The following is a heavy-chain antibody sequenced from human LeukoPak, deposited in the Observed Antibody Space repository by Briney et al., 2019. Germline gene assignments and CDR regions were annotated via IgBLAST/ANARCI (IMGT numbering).Heavy chain of an antibody. J-gene: IGHJ4*02. V-gene: IGHV4-59*12. CDR2: IYYSGST. CDR1: GGSISSYY. D-gene: IGHD3-10*01. CDR3: ARDRYYYGSGTIGDY. Sequence: SETLSLTCTVSGGSISSYYWSWIRQPPGKGLEWIGYIYYSGSTNYNPSLKSRVTISVDTSKNQFSLKLSSVTAADTAVYCCARDRYYYGSGTIGDYWGQGTLVTVSS.